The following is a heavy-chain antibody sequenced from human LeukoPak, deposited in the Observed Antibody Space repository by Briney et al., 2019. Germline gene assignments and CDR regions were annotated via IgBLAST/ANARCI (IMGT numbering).Heavy chain of an antibody. CDR1: GYTFTSYG. CDR2: ISAYNGNT. D-gene: IGHD2-15*01. V-gene: IGHV1-18*01. Sequence: ASVKVSCKASGYTFTSYGISSVRQAPGQGLECMGWISAYNGNTNYAQKLQGRVTMTTDTSTSTAYMELRSLRSDDTAVYYCARDGVVVVAAEMGFDPWGQGTLVTVSS. J-gene: IGHJ5*02. CDR3: ARDGVVVVAAEMGFDP.